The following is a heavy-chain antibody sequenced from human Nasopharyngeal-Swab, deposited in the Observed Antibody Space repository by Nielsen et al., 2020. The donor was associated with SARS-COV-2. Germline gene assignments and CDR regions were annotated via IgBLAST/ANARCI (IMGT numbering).Heavy chain of an antibody. V-gene: IGHV3-21*01. CDR2: ITNGSSYI. Sequence: GESLKISCAASGFTFSSYSMNWVRQAPGKGLEWVSSITNGSSYIYYADSVKGRFTISRDNAKNSLFLQMNSLRAEDTAVYYCARGYDFRSGSNAFDIWGQGTMVTVSS. D-gene: IGHD3-3*01. CDR3: ARGYDFRSGSNAFDI. CDR1: GFTFSSYS. J-gene: IGHJ3*02.